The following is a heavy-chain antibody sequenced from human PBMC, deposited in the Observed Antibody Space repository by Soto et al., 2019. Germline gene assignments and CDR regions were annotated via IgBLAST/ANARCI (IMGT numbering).Heavy chain of an antibody. Sequence: PSETLSLTCTVSGGSISSGDYYWSWIRQPPGKGLEWIGYIYYSGSTYYNPSLKSRVTISVDTSKNQFSLKLSSVTAADTAVYYCARGEYYYDSSGSSGWFDPWGQGTLVTVSS. V-gene: IGHV4-30-4*01. CDR2: IYYSGST. CDR3: ARGEYYYDSSGSSGWFDP. J-gene: IGHJ5*02. D-gene: IGHD3-22*01. CDR1: GGSISSGDYY.